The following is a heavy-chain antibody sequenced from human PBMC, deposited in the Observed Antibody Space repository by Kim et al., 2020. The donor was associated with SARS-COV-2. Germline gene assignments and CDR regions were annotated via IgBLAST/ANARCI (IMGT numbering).Heavy chain of an antibody. J-gene: IGHJ3*02. D-gene: IGHD6-13*01. CDR3: ASEIAAAGTNAFDI. CDR2: ISSSSSYT. V-gene: IGHV3-11*06. Sequence: GGSLRLSCAASGFTFSDYYMSWIRQAPGKGLEWVSYISSSSSYTNYADSVKGRFTISRDNAKNSLYLQMNSLRAEDTAVYYCASEIAAAGTNAFDIWGQGTMVTVSS. CDR1: GFTFSDYY.